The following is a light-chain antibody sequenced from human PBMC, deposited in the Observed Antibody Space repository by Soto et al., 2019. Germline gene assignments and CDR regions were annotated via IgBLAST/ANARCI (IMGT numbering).Light chain of an antibody. Sequence: EIVLTQSPGTLSLSPGESATLSCRASQSVSFSYLAWYQQIPGQAPRLLIYGASTRATGIPDRFSAGGSGTDFTLTISRLEPEDFAVYYCQQYGGSPVTFGQGTKVE. CDR1: QSVSFSY. CDR3: QQYGGSPVT. V-gene: IGKV3-20*01. J-gene: IGKJ2*01. CDR2: GAS.